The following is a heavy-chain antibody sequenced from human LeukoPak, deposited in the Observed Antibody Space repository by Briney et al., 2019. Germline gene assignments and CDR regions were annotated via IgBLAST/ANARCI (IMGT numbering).Heavy chain of an antibody. V-gene: IGHV4-4*07. J-gene: IGHJ5*01. CDR3: ARSRDAYNFYWFDS. Sequence: SETLSLTCSISGGAITSHYWTWIRQPPGKGLEWIGRFYNSGGAKYNSSLKSRVAISVDTSKNQFFLSLSSLTAADTAVYYCARSRDAYNFYWFDSWGQGTRVTVSS. CDR2: FYNSGGA. D-gene: IGHD5-24*01. CDR1: GGAITSHY.